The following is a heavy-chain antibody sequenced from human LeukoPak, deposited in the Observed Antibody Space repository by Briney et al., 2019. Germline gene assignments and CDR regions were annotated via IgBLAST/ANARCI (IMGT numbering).Heavy chain of an antibody. D-gene: IGHD2-2*01. CDR1: GYTFTSYD. V-gene: IGHV1-8*01. CDR3: ARPPNCSSTSCYGCYYGMDV. CDR2: MNPNSGNT. Sequence: GASVKVSCKASGYTFTSYDINWVRQATGQGLEWMGWMNPNSGNTGYAQKFQGRVTMTRNTSISTAYMELSSLRSEDTAVYYCARPPNCSSTSCYGCYYGMDVWGQGTTVTVSS. J-gene: IGHJ6*02.